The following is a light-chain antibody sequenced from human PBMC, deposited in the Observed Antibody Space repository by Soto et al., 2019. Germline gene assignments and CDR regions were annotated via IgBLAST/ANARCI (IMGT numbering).Light chain of an antibody. CDR1: SSDVGGYNY. V-gene: IGLV2-11*01. J-gene: IGLJ1*01. CDR3: CSYAGSYNWV. CDR2: DVT. Sequence: QSALTQPRSVSGSPGQSVTISCTGTSSDVGGYNYVSWYEQHPVKAPKLMIYDVTKRPSGVPDRFSGSKSGNTASLTISGLQAEDEADYYCCSYAGSYNWVFGTGTKVTVL.